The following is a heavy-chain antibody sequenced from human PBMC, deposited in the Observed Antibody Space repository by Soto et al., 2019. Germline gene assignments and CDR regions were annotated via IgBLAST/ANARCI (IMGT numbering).Heavy chain of an antibody. Sequence: GGSLRLSCAASGFTFSSYAMAWVRQAPGKGLEWVSSMGGSGSTTYYADSVKGRFIISRDNSKETLYLHMNSLRVEDTAVYYCAKEPYGDYGYHFDYWGQGILVTVSS. CDR3: AKEPYGDYGYHFDY. D-gene: IGHD4-17*01. CDR2: MGGSGSTT. V-gene: IGHV3-23*01. CDR1: GFTFSSYA. J-gene: IGHJ4*02.